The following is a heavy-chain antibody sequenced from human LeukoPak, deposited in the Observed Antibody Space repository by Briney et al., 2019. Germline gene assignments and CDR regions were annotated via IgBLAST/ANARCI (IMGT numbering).Heavy chain of an antibody. CDR2: IYYSGST. J-gene: IGHJ4*02. D-gene: IGHD1-26*01. V-gene: IGHV4-39*01. Sequence: PSETLSLTCTVSGGSISSSSYYWGWIRQPPGKGLEWIGSIYYSGSTYYNPSLKSRVTISVDTSKNQFSLKLSSVTAADTAVYYCASVRSGSHYFDYWGQGTLITVSP. CDR1: GGSISSSSYY. CDR3: ASVRSGSHYFDY.